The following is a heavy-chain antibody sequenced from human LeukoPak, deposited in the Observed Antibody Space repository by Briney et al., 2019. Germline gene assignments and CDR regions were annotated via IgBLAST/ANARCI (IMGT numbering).Heavy chain of an antibody. Sequence: GGSLRLSCAASNFVFSDYYMSWVRQAPGKGLQWVSYISSGGDSIYYADSVRGRFTISRDNAKNSLYLQMNSLRAGDTAVYYCAREMDGEHGSGTFYDLWGQGNMVTVSS. J-gene: IGHJ5*02. D-gene: IGHD3-10*01. CDR3: AREMDGEHGSGTFYDL. V-gene: IGHV3-11*01. CDR2: ISSGGDSI. CDR1: NFVFSDYY.